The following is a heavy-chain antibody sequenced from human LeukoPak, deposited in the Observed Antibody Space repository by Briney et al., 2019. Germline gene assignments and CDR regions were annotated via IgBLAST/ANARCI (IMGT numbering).Heavy chain of an antibody. J-gene: IGHJ4*02. Sequence: ASVTVSFKGSGYTFITYGYSWVRQAHGQGLELMGWINPHTGDTKNAQILHDRVTMTADPFTDTAYMELRSLRSDDTAVYYCARGDFDFDSWGQGTLVTVS. CDR3: ARGDFDFDS. CDR2: INPHTGDT. D-gene: IGHD2-21*01. V-gene: IGHV1-18*04. CDR1: GYTFITYG.